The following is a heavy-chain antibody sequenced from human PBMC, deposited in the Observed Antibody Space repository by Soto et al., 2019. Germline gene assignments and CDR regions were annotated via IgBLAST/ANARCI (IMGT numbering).Heavy chain of an antibody. CDR1: GGTFSSYA. Sequence: VKVSCKASGGTFSSYAISWVRQAPGQGLEWMGGIIPIFGTANYAQKFQGRVTITADESTSTAYMELSSLRSEDTAVYYCARGRPALYYYYGMDVWGQGTTVTVSS. CDR3: ARGRPALYYYYGMDV. CDR2: IIPIFGTA. J-gene: IGHJ6*02. D-gene: IGHD2-2*01. V-gene: IGHV1-69*13.